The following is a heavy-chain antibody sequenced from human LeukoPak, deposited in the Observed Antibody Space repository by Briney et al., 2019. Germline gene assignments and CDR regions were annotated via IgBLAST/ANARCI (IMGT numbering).Heavy chain of an antibody. D-gene: IGHD3-22*01. Sequence: PSETLSLTCTVSGGSINTYYWSCIRQSPGKGLEWIGYIYHTGDTNTNPSLKGRVSISLDTSKGQFSLWVNSVTAADTATYYCARIVRYYESSGYPTYFMDVWGKGTTVTVSS. CDR3: ARIVRYYESSGYPTYFMDV. CDR1: GGSINTYY. J-gene: IGHJ6*03. CDR2: IYHTGDT. V-gene: IGHV4-59*08.